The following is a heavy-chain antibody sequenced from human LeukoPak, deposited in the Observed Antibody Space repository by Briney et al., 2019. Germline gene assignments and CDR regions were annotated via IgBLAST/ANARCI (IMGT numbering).Heavy chain of an antibody. J-gene: IGHJ4*02. D-gene: IGHD6-13*01. CDR3: ASTRGSSLVYFDY. CDR1: GYSFTSYW. Sequence: GESLKISCKGSGYSFTSYWIGWVRQMPGKGLEWMGIIYPGDSDTRYSPSFQGQVTISADKSISTAYLQWSSPKASDTAMYYCASTRGSSLVYFDYWGQGTLVTVSS. V-gene: IGHV5-51*01. CDR2: IYPGDSDT.